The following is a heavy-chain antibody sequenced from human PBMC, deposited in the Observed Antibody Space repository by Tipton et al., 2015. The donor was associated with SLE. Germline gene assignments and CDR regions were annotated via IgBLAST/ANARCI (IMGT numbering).Heavy chain of an antibody. V-gene: IGHV4-38-2*02. Sequence: TLSLTCSVSGYSLSSGYYWGWIRQPPGKGLEWIGTIYHSGSIYQNPSLKGRVTISVDTSKNQFSLHLSSVTAADTAVYYCAREGRESYGMDVWGQGTTVTVSS. CDR2: IYHSGSI. CDR1: GYSLSSGYY. J-gene: IGHJ6*02. CDR3: AREGRESYGMDV.